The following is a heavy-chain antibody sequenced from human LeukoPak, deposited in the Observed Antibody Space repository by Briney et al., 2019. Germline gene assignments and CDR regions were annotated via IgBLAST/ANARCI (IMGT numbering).Heavy chain of an antibody. CDR3: AERAPVDY. CDR2: ISYDGSNK. V-gene: IGHV3-30*03. D-gene: IGHD5-24*01. CDR1: GFTFSSYG. J-gene: IGHJ4*02. Sequence: PGGSLRLSCAASGFTFSSYGMHWVRQAPGKGLEWVAVISYDGSNKYYADSVKGRFTISRDNSKNTLYLQMNSLRAEDTAVYYCAERAPVDYWGQGTLVTVSS.